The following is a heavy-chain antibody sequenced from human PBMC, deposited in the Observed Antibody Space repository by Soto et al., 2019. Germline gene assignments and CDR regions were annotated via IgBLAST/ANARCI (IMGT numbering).Heavy chain of an antibody. J-gene: IGHJ5*02. CDR2: MYYSGTT. V-gene: IGHV4-38-2*01. CDR3: ARGLVYNWFDP. CDR1: GFSISSGYY. Sequence: PSETLSLTCAVSGFSISSGYYWGWIRQPPGKGLEWIVSMYYSGTTYYNPSLKSRITINPDTSKNQFSLQLNSVTPEDTAVYYCARGLVYNWFDPWGQGTLVTVSS. D-gene: IGHD6-13*01.